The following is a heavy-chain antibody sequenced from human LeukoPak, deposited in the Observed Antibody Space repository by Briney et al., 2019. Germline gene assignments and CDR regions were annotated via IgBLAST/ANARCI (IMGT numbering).Heavy chain of an antibody. D-gene: IGHD1-26*01. Sequence: GSLRLSCAASGFTFSSYAMSWVRQAPGKGLEWIGEINHSGSTNYNPSLKSRVTISVDTSKNQFSLKLSSVTAADTAVYYCARHPDHSGSYPYYWGQGTLVTVSS. J-gene: IGHJ4*02. CDR3: ARHPDHSGSYPYY. CDR1: GFTFSSYA. CDR2: INHSGST. V-gene: IGHV4-34*01.